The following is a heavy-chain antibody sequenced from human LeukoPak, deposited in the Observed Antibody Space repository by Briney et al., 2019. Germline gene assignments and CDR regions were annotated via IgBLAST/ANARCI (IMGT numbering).Heavy chain of an antibody. V-gene: IGHV4-34*01. CDR3: ARWAYDSGGYLFQH. CDR1: GGSFSGYY. Sequence: SETLSLTCAVYGGSFSGYYWSWIRQPPGKGLEWIGEINHSGSTNYNPSLKSRVTISVDTSKNQFSLKLSSVTAADTAVYYCARWAYDSGGYLFQHWGQGTLVTVSS. J-gene: IGHJ1*01. CDR2: INHSGST. D-gene: IGHD3-22*01.